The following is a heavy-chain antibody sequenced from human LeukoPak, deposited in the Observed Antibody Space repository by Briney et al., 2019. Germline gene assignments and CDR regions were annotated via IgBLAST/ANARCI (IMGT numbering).Heavy chain of an antibody. J-gene: IGHJ6*03. CDR1: GFTFSSYS. CDR3: AKALRASHRPVYSYYYMDV. V-gene: IGHV3-21*01. CDR2: ISSSSSYI. Sequence: PGGSLRLSCAASGFTFSSYSMNWVRQAPGKGLEWVSSISSSSSYIYYADSVKGRFTISRDNAKNSLYLQMNSLRAEDTAVYYCAKALRASHRPVYSYYYMDVWGKGTTVTVSS.